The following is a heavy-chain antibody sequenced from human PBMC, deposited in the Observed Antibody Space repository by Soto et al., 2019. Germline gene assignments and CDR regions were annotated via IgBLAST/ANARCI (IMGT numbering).Heavy chain of an antibody. CDR1: GFTFSSYA. CDR2: ISGSGGST. Sequence: GGSLRLSCAASGFTFSSYAMSWVRQAPGKGLEWVSAISGSGGSTYYADSVKGRFTISRDNSKNTLYLQMNSLRAEDTAVYYCAKDFGILEHPSHYYYGMDVWGQGTTVTVSS. J-gene: IGHJ6*02. V-gene: IGHV3-23*01. CDR3: AKDFGILEHPSHYYYGMDV. D-gene: IGHD1-1*01.